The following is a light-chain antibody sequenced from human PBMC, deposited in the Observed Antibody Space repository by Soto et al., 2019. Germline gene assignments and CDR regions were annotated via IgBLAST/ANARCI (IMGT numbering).Light chain of an antibody. CDR1: TGAVTSGHY. CDR3: LLSYSDAPII. Sequence: QAVVTQEPSLTVSPGGKVTLTCGSSTGAVTSGHYPYWFQQKPGQAPRTLIYDTSNRHSWTPARFSGSLLGGKATLTLSGAQPEDEAEYYCLLSYSDAPIIFGGGTKLTVL. J-gene: IGLJ2*01. CDR2: DTS. V-gene: IGLV7-46*01.